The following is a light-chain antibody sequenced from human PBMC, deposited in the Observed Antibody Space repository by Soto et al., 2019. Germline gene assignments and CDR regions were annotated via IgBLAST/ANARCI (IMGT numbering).Light chain of an antibody. J-gene: IGKJ4*01. CDR1: PGITSY. CDR2: ATS. V-gene: IGKV1-9*01. Sequence: DIQLTQSPSFLSASVGDRVTITCRASPGITSYLAWYQQKPGKAPKLLILATSNLQDGVPSRFSGSGSGTEFTVTISSLQPEDFATYYCQQLNSFPFTFGGGTTVEIK. CDR3: QQLNSFPFT.